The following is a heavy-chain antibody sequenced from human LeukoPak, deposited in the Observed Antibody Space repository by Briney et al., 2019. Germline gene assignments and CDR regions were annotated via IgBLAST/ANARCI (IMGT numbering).Heavy chain of an antibody. J-gene: IGHJ4*02. CDR3: AGITGWDYFDH. V-gene: IGHV3-30*02. Sequence: GGSLRLSCAASGLTFSSYGIHWVRQAPGKGLERVAFIRYDGSNKYYVDSVKGRFTISRDNSKNTLYLQMNSLRAEDTAVYYCAGITGWDYFDHWGQGTLVTVSS. CDR1: GLTFSSYG. D-gene: IGHD6-19*01. CDR2: IRYDGSNK.